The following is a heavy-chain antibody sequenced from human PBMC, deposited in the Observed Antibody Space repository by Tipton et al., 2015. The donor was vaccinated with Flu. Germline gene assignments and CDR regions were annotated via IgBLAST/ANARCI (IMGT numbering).Heavy chain of an antibody. CDR1: GGSMRSYY. D-gene: IGHD1-1*01. CDR2: FYTSGST. V-gene: IGHV4-4*07. Sequence: LRLSCTVSGGSMRSYYWSWIRQPAGKGLEWIGRFYTSGSTNYHPSLKSRVTMSVDTSKNQFSLRLTSVTAADTAVYYCARDLWNDRRAYYYYGVDVWGQGTTVTVPS. CDR3: ARDLWNDRRAYYYYGVDV. J-gene: IGHJ6*02.